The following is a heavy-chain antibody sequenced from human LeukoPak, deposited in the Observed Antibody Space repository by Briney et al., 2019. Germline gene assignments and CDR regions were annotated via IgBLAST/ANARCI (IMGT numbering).Heavy chain of an antibody. CDR1: EFIFNRSW. V-gene: IGHV3-7*01. D-gene: IGHD1-1*01. CDR2: MDPSGSHK. CDR3: AIWTSGNY. Sequence: GGSLRLSCAASEFIFNRSWMNWVRQAPGKGLEWVANMDPSGSHKRYVDSVKGRFTISKDNPGTSLYLDMYDLRAEDTAIYYCAIWTSGNYWDQGTLVTVSS. J-gene: IGHJ4*02.